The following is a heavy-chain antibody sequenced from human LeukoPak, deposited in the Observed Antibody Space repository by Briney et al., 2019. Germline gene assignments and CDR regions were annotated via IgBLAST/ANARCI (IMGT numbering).Heavy chain of an antibody. CDR1: GFTFSSYS. D-gene: IGHD2-2*01. CDR3: AREPGYCSSTSCYDY. Sequence: GGSLRLSCAASGFTFSSYSMNWVRQAPGKGLEWVSSISSSSSYIYYADSVKGRFTISRDSAKNSLYLQMNSLRAEDTAVYYCAREPGYCSSTSCYDYWGQGTLVTVSS. V-gene: IGHV3-21*01. J-gene: IGHJ4*02. CDR2: ISSSSSYI.